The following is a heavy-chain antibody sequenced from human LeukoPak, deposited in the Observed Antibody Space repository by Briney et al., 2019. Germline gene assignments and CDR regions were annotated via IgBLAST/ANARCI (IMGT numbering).Heavy chain of an antibody. CDR1: GYTFTSYY. Sequence: SVTVSCKASGYTFTSYYMHWVRLAPGRGLEWMGIINPSGGSTSYAQRSQGRVTMTRDTSTSTVYMELSSLRSEDTAVYYCARWNYYDSSGYYGYCGQGPLVAGSS. D-gene: IGHD3-22*01. J-gene: IGHJ4*02. V-gene: IGHV1-46*01. CDR2: INPSGGST. CDR3: ARWNYYDSSGYYGY.